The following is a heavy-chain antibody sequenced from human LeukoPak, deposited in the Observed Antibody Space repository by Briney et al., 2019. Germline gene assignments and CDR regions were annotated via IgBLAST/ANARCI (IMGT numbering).Heavy chain of an antibody. Sequence: GGSLRLSCAASGFTFSDYYMSWIRQAPGKGLEWVSYISSSGSTIYYADSVKGRFTISRDNAKNSPYLQMNSLRAEDTAVYYCARDGRLLNYYGSGSYLYYYMDVWGKGTTVTISS. CDR3: ARDGRLLNYYGSGSYLYYYMDV. CDR2: ISSSGSTI. CDR1: GFTFSDYY. V-gene: IGHV3-11*01. D-gene: IGHD3-10*01. J-gene: IGHJ6*03.